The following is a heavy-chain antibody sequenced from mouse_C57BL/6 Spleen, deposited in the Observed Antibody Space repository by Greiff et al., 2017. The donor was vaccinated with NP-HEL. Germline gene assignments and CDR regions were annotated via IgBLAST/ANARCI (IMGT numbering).Heavy chain of an antibody. CDR2: ISSGGSYT. V-gene: IGHV5-6*01. CDR1: GFTFSSYG. D-gene: IGHD1-1*01. CDR3: ADYGAY. J-gene: IGHJ3*01. Sequence: EVKVMESGGDLVKPGGSLKLSCAASGFTFSSYGMSWVRQTPDKRLEWVATISSGGSYTYYPDSVKGRFTISRDNAKNTLYLQMSSLKSEDTAMYYCADYGAYWGQGTLVTVSA.